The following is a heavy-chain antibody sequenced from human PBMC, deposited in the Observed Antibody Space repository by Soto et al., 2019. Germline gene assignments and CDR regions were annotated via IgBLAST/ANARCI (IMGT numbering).Heavy chain of an antibody. D-gene: IGHD4-17*01. CDR2: IIPMFGTP. CDR1: GGSVNSHA. J-gene: IGHJ3*02. V-gene: IGHV1-69*01. CDR3: ARSRNVAEFNDYGGNYHGFDI. Sequence: QVQLEQSGAEVKKAGSSVKVSCKAFGGSVNSHAISWVRQAPGQGLEWMGGIIPMFGTPTYAQRFQAGVTISADEFTSTVYLDLSSLRSEDTAMYYCARSRNVAEFNDYGGNYHGFDIWGQGTMVTVSS.